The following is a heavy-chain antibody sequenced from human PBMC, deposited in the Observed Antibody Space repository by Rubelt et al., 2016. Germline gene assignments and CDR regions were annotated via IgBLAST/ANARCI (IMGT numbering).Heavy chain of an antibody. CDR2: INHSGST. CDR3: ARNDFWSGYDY. J-gene: IGHJ4*02. D-gene: IGHD3-3*01. V-gene: IGHV4-34*01. Sequence: GKGLEWIGEINHSGSTNYNPSLKSRVTISVDTSKNQFSLKLSSVTAADTAVYYCARNDFWSGYDYWGQGTLVTVSS.